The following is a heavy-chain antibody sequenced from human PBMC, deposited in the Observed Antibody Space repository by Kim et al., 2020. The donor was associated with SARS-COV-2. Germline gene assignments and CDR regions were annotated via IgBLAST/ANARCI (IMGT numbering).Heavy chain of an antibody. J-gene: IGHJ6*02. CDR1: GYTLTKLS. D-gene: IGHD3-22*01. CDR2: FDPGDGET. Sequence: ASVKVSCKVSGYTLTKLSIHWVRQAPGKGLEWMGGFDPGDGETVYTQKFQGRVTMTGDTSTDTAYMELSSLRSEDTAVYYCATTDYYFDSSGTFYYYYGMDASGPGTTVTVS. V-gene: IGHV1-24*01. CDR3: ATTDYYFDSSGTFYYYYGMDA.